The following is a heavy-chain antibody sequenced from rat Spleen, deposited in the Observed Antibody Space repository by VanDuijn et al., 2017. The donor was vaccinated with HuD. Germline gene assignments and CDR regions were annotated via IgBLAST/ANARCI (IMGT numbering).Heavy chain of an antibody. CDR1: GFSLTSNG. CDR2: ISTGGNT. Sequence: QVQVKESGPGLVQPSQTLSLTCTVSGFSLTSNGVSWVRQPPGTGLEWIAAISTGGNTYYNSGLKSRLGISRDTSKSQVFLKMNSLQTEDTAIYFCVRERVPGFAFYFDYWGQGVMVTVSS. J-gene: IGHJ2*01. CDR3: VRERVPGFAFYFDY. V-gene: IGHV2S12*01. D-gene: IGHD1-4*01.